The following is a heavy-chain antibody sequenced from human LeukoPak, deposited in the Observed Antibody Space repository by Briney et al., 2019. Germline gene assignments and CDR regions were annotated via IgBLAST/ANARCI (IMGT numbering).Heavy chain of an antibody. CDR1: GFTFSSYG. CDR3: TTLTMIIGTHFDY. Sequence: GGTLRLSCAASGFTFSSYGMSWVRQAPGKGLEWVGRIKSKTDGGTTDYAAPVKGRFTISRDDSKNTLYLQMNSLKTEGTAMYYCTTLTMIIGTHFDYWGQGTLVTVSS. J-gene: IGHJ4*02. V-gene: IGHV3-15*01. CDR2: IKSKTDGGTT. D-gene: IGHD3-22*01.